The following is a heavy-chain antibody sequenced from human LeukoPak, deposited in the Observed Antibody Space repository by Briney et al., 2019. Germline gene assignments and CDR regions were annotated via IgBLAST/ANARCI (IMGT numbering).Heavy chain of an antibody. Sequence: SETLSLTCTVSGGSISSSSYYWGWIRQPPGKGLEWIGYIYYSGSTNYNPSLKSRVTISVDTSKNQFSLKLSSVTAADTAVYYCARRKIVVIPPTDAFDIWGQGTMVTVSS. J-gene: IGHJ3*02. V-gene: IGHV4-61*05. D-gene: IGHD3-22*01. CDR2: IYYSGST. CDR3: ARRKIVVIPPTDAFDI. CDR1: GGSISSSSYY.